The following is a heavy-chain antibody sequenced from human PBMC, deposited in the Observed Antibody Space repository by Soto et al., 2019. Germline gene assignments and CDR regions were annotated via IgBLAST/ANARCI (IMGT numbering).Heavy chain of an antibody. CDR3: ARQRYDSDTGPNFQYYFDS. Sequence: GESLKISCKGSGYSFAGYWITWVRQKPGKGLEWMGRIDPSDSQTYYSPSFRGHVTISVTKSITTVFLQWSSLRASDTAMYYCARQRYDSDTGPNFQYYFDSWGQGTPVTVSS. CDR1: GYSFAGYW. V-gene: IGHV5-10-1*01. J-gene: IGHJ4*02. D-gene: IGHD3-22*01. CDR2: IDPSDSQT.